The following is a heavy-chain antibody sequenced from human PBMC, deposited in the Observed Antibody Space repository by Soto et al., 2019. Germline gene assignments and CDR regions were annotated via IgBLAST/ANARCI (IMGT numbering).Heavy chain of an antibody. Sequence: QISLKESGPTLVKPTQTLTLTCNFSGFSLKTSGVGVGWIRQPPGKALEWLALIYWDDDKRYSPSLKNRLTITKDTSKNQVVLTLTNMDPADTATYYCSYRAATCGESYWGPGTLVTVSS. J-gene: IGHJ4*02. CDR1: GFSLKTSGVG. V-gene: IGHV2-5*02. CDR3: SYRAATCGESY. CDR2: IYWDDDK. D-gene: IGHD1-26*01.